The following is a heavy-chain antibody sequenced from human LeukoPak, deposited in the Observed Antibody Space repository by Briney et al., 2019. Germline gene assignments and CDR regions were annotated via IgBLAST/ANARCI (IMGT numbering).Heavy chain of an antibody. CDR1: GFTFSNAW. V-gene: IGHV3-15*01. CDR3: TTHLGYCSSTSCYTVDYFDY. Sequence: GGSLRLSCAASGFTFSNAWMSWVCQAPGKGLEWVGRIKSKTDGGTTDYAAPVKGRFTISRDDSKNTLYLQMNSLKTEDTAVYYCTTHLGYCSSTSCYTVDYFDYWGQGTLVTVSS. J-gene: IGHJ4*02. D-gene: IGHD2-2*02. CDR2: IKSKTDGGTT.